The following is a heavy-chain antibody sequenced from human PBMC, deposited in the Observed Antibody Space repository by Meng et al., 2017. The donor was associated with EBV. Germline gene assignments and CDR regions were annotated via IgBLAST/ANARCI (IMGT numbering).Heavy chain of an antibody. V-gene: IGHV1-2*06. D-gene: IGHD6-19*01. CDR3: ARVGIAVAGTGDY. J-gene: IGHJ4*02. CDR1: GYTFTGYY. CDR2: INPNSGGT. Sequence: QVTLVLCGAEVKRPGGSVKVSGKAPGYTFTGYYMHWVRQAPGQGLEWMGRINPNSGGTNYAQKFQGRVTMTRDTSISTAYMELSRLRSDDTAVYYCARVGIAVAGTGDYWGQGTLVTVSS.